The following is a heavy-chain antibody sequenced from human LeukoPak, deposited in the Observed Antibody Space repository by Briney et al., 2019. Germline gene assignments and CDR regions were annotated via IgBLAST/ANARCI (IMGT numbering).Heavy chain of an antibody. CDR2: ISYDGSNK. V-gene: IGHV3-30*14. CDR1: GFTFSSYA. J-gene: IGHJ4*02. Sequence: GRSLRLSCAASGFTFSSYAMHWVRQAPGKGLEWVAVISYDGSNKYYADSVKGRFTLSRDDSRNIVYLQLHNLRVDDTATYYCARASWVSDADAVCWGQGTQVTVSS. CDR3: ARASWVSDADAVC. D-gene: IGHD6-19*01.